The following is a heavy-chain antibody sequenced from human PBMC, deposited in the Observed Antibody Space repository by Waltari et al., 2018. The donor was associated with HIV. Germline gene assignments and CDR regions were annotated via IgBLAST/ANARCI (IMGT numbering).Heavy chain of an antibody. CDR1: GFTFPTYA. Sequence: EVQLVESGGGLAQPGGSVRLSCAASGFTFPTYAMSWVRPAPGKGLEWVSAISRSGGSTYYADSVKGRFTISRDNSENTLYLQMNSLRAEDTAVYYCAKDGVTVAGYYMDVWGKGTTVTVSS. V-gene: IGHV3-23*04. D-gene: IGHD6-19*01. CDR3: AKDGVTVAGYYMDV. CDR2: ISRSGGST. J-gene: IGHJ6*03.